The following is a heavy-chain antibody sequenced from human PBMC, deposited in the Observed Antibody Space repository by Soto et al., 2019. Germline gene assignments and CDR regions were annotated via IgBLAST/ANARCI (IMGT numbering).Heavy chain of an antibody. CDR1: GGTFTTYA. D-gene: IGHD3-16*01. V-gene: IGHV1-69*06. CDR3: AILPQSCTYFKFDF. J-gene: IGHJ4*02. Sequence: QVHLVQSEAEVKKPGSSVKVSCKASGGTFTTYAFNWVRQAPGQGLEWMGGIVTISGTTSYAQKFQGRVTVTADRSTSTTYMELGSLTSEDTAVYYCAILPQSCTYFKFDFWCQGTQVTVSS. CDR2: IVTISGTT.